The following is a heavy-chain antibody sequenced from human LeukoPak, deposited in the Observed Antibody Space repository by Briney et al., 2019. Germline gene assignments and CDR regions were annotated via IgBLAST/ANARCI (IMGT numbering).Heavy chain of an antibody. V-gene: IGHV1-46*01. CDR1: GYTFTSYY. CDR3: ARARRFGVVINYFDY. CDR2: INPSGGST. Sequence: ASVKVSCKASGYTFTSYYMHWARQAPGQGLEWMGIINPSGGSTSYAQKFQGRVTMTRDTSTSTVYMELSSLRSEDTAVYYCARARRFGVVINYFDYWGQGTLVTVSS. J-gene: IGHJ4*02. D-gene: IGHD3-3*01.